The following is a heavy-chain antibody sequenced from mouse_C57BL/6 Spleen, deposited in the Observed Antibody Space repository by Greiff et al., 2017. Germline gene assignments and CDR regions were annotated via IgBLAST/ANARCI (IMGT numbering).Heavy chain of an antibody. CDR3: AGDPLIYGEIYCAMDY. CDR1: GYTFTSYW. J-gene: IGHJ4*01. Sequence: QVQLQQPGTELVKPGASVKLSCKASGYTFTSYWMHWVKQRPGQGLEWIGNINPSNGGTNYNEKFKSKATLTVDKSSSTAYMQLSSLTSEDSAVYYCAGDPLIYGEIYCAMDYWGQGTSVTVSS. CDR2: INPSNGGT. D-gene: IGHD1-1*01. V-gene: IGHV1-53*01.